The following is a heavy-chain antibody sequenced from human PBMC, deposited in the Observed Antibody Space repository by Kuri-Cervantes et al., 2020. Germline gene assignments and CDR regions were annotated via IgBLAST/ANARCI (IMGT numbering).Heavy chain of an antibody. V-gene: IGHV3-53*05. CDR1: GITVSSNY. CDR2: IYSGGST. J-gene: IGHJ4*02. CDR3: ASDERSRITMVRGVIMAY. Sequence: GGSLRLSCVASGITVSSNYISWVRQAPGTGLEWVSVIYSGGSTYYADSVKGRFTTSRDNSKNTLYLQMNSLRAEDTAVYYCASDERSRITMVRGVIMAYWGQGTLVTVSS. D-gene: IGHD3-10*01.